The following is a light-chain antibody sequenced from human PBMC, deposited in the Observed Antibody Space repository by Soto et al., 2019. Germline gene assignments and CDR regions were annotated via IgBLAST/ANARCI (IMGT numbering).Light chain of an antibody. J-gene: IGKJ1*01. CDR2: KAS. CDR1: QSIDTW. V-gene: IGKV1-5*03. Sequence: DITLTHSLSTLSVSNGETTTLXQRASQSIDTWLAWQQQKPGRAPKLLIAKASSLESRVPSRFSGSGSGTEFTLTISSQQPDDFATYCCQQYNSYPWTFGQGTKVDI. CDR3: QQYNSYPWT.